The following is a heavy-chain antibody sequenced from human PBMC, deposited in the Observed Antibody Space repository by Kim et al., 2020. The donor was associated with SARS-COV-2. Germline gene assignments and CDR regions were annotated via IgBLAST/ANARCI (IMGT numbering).Heavy chain of an antibody. J-gene: IGHJ4*02. Sequence: GGSLRLSCADSGFTFDDYTMHWVRQAPGKGLEWVSLISWDGGSTYYADSVKGRFTISRDNSKNSLYLQMNSLRTEDTALYYCAKDTIPYSSSWYYFDYWGQGTLVTVSS. CDR1: GFTFDDYT. V-gene: IGHV3-43*01. CDR2: ISWDGGST. D-gene: IGHD6-13*01. CDR3: AKDTIPYSSSWYYFDY.